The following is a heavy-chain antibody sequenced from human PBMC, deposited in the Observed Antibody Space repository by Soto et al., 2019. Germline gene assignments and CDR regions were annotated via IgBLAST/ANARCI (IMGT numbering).Heavy chain of an antibody. J-gene: IGHJ6*02. CDR2: ISYDGSNK. V-gene: IGHV3-30*03. CDR1: GFTFSNYA. CDR3: ARGDHHGMDV. Sequence: PGGSLRLSCAASGFTFSNYAMHWVRQAPGKGLEWVAVISYDGSNKNYADSVKGRFTISRDNSKNTLYLQMNSLRIEDTAVYRCARGDHHGMDVWGQGTTVTVSS. D-gene: IGHD2-21*01.